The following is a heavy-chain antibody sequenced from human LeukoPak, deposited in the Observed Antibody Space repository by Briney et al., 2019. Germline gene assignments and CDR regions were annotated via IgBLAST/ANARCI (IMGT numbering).Heavy chain of an antibody. D-gene: IGHD5-18*01. J-gene: IGHJ4*02. CDR2: IYYSGST. V-gene: IGHV4-59*01. CDR1: GGSISTYY. Sequence: SSETLSLTCTVSGGSISTYYCSWIRQPPGKGLEWVGYIYYSGSTNYNPSLKSRVTISVDTSKNQFSLKLSSVTAADTAVYYCARVTAMVTPFFDYWGQGTLVTVSS. CDR3: ARVTAMVTPFFDY.